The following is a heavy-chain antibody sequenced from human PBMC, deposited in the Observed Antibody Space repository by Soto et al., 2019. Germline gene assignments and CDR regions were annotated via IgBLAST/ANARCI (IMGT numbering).Heavy chain of an antibody. J-gene: IGHJ4*02. CDR3: ARVPLFLTTLTEDYFDY. D-gene: IGHD4-17*01. Sequence: QVQLVQSGAEVKKPGASVKVSCKASGYTFTSYYMHWVLQAPGQVLEWMGIINPSGGSTSYAQKFQGRVTMTRDPSTSTVYMELSSLRSEDTAGYYCARVPLFLTTLTEDYFDYRGQGNLVTVSS. CDR2: INPSGGST. V-gene: IGHV1-46*01. CDR1: GYTFTSYY.